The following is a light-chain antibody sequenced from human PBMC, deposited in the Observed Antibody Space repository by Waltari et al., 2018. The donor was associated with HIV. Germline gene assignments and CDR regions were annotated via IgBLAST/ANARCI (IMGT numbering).Light chain of an antibody. CDR2: GAS. V-gene: IGKV3-15*01. CDR1: QSVSSN. Sequence: EIVMTQSPATLSVSTGERATLSCRASQSVSSNLAWYQQKPGQAPRLIIYGASTRATGIPARFSGSGSGTEFTLTISSLQSEDFVVYYCQQYNNWPPRSFGQGTKVEIK. J-gene: IGKJ1*01. CDR3: QQYNNWPPRS.